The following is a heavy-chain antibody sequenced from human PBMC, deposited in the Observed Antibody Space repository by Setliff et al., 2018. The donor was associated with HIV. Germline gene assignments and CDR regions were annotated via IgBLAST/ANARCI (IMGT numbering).Heavy chain of an antibody. Sequence: SENLSLTCTVSGGSISSHYWSWIRQPPLKGLEWIGYIYYSGSTNYNPSLKSRVTISVDTSKNQFSLRLSSVTAADTAVYYCARGRGVIKEEPFDDWGLGTLVTVSS. V-gene: IGHV4-59*11. CDR1: GGSISSHY. CDR2: IYYSGST. D-gene: IGHD3-10*01. CDR3: ARGRGVIKEEPFDD. J-gene: IGHJ4*02.